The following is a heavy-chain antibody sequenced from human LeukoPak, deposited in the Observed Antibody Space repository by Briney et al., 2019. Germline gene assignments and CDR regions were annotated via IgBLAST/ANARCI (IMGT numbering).Heavy chain of an antibody. D-gene: IGHD6-25*01. Sequence: PGGSLRLSCAASGFTFSSYGMHWVRQAPGKGLEWVAVISYDGSNKYYADSVKGRFTISRDNSKNTLYLQMNSLRAEDTAVYYCAKGALRYSSCYDYWGQGTPVTVSS. J-gene: IGHJ4*02. CDR2: ISYDGSNK. CDR1: GFTFSSYG. CDR3: AKGALRYSSCYDY. V-gene: IGHV3-30*18.